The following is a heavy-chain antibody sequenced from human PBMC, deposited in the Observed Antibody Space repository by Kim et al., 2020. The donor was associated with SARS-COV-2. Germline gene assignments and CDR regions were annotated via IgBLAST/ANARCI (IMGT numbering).Heavy chain of an antibody. J-gene: IGHJ4*02. CDR1: GFSLSDQY. D-gene: IGHD1-26*01. CDR3: TGDLVGPTGMAY. Sequence: GGSLRLSCAASGFSLSDQYMDWVRQAPGKGLEWVGRARNKAIGYSPQYAASVNGRFTISRDDSKNSLYLQLNGLKTEDTAVYYCTGDLVGPTGMAYWGQGTLVTVSS. CDR2: ARNKAIGYSP. V-gene: IGHV3-72*01.